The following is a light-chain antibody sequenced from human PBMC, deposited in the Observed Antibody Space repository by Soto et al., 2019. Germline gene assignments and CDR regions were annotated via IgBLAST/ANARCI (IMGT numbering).Light chain of an antibody. Sequence: IVMTQSPATRSVSPSRRATLSCRASQSVSNYLARDQQEPGQAPRLLIYGASCRATGIPDRFSGSGSGTDFPLTLRRLEAEDFAVYYCQQYGSSPWTFGQGTKVDIK. V-gene: IGKV3-20*01. CDR1: QSVSNY. CDR2: GAS. CDR3: QQYGSSPWT. J-gene: IGKJ1*01.